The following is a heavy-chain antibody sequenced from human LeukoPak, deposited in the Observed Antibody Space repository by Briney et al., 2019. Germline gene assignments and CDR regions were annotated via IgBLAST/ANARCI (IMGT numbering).Heavy chain of an antibody. D-gene: IGHD3-10*01. CDR2: VYYTGTT. CDR3: ARSVLWFGDLGY. Sequence: PSETLSLTCTVSGVSISSYYWSWLRQSPEKGLEWLGYVYYTGTTYYSPSLKSRVAISLDRSKNQFSLNLNSVTAADTAVYYCARSVLWFGDLGYWGQGILVTVSS. V-gene: IGHV4-59*03. J-gene: IGHJ4*02. CDR1: GVSISSYY.